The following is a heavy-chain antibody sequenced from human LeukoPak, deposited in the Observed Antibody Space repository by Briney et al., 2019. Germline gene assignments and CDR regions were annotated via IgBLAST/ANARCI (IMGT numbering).Heavy chain of an antibody. V-gene: IGHV3-74*01. Sequence: PGGSLRLSCAASGFTFNTYSMTWVRQAPGKGLVWVSRINSDGSSTSYADSVKGRFTISRDIAKNTLYLQMNSLRAEDTAVYYCARDPPPGEDDSSGYHFDYWGQGTLVTVSS. J-gene: IGHJ4*02. CDR3: ARDPPPGEDDSSGYHFDY. CDR1: GFTFNTYS. D-gene: IGHD3-22*01. CDR2: INSDGSST.